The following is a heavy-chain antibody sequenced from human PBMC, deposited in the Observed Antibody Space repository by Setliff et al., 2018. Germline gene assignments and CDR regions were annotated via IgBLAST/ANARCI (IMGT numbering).Heavy chain of an antibody. CDR1: GNSFSSFS. D-gene: IGHD1-20*01. Sequence: ASVKVSCKASGNSFSSFSITWVRQAPGQGLEWMGWVSTYNGDTKYAQNFRGRVTMTTDMSTSTVYMELRTLRSDDTAVYFCAKGGNITRETYYYYGMDVWGQGTTVTVSS. CDR2: VSTYNGDT. V-gene: IGHV1-18*01. J-gene: IGHJ6*02. CDR3: AKGGNITRETYYYYGMDV.